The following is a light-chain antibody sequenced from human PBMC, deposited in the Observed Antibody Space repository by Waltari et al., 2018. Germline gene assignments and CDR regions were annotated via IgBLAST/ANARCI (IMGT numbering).Light chain of an antibody. V-gene: IGLV3-25*03. Sequence: SYELRQPPSVSVSPGQTARNTCSADVFSKQYSYWYQQKPGPAPVLVIYKDNERPSGIPKRFSGSTSGTTVTLTISGVQAEDEADYYCQSGDTSDTSYVVFGGGTKLTV. CDR2: KDN. J-gene: IGLJ2*01. CDR1: VFSKQY. CDR3: QSGDTSDTSYVV.